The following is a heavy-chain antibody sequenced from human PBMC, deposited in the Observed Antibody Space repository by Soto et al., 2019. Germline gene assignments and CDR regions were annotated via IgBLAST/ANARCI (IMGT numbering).Heavy chain of an antibody. CDR1: GFSFPRFG. J-gene: IGHJ6*02. CDR3: AKGRGEMNWANYYGLDV. CDR2: ITYEGSQI. V-gene: IGHV3-30*18. D-gene: IGHD7-27*01. Sequence: QVQLVESGGGVVQPGSSLRLSCAASGFSFPRFGMHWVRQAPGKGLEWVALITYEGSQIYYADAVKGQFTISRDNGDNTLFLQMDNLRTEDTATYFCAKGRGEMNWANYYGLDVWGQGTTVTVSS.